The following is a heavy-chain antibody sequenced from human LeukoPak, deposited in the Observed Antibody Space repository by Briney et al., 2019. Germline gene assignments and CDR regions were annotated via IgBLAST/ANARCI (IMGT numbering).Heavy chain of an antibody. CDR1: GFTFSSYA. D-gene: IGHD6-13*01. J-gene: IGHJ3*02. Sequence: GGSLRLSCAASGFTFSSYAMSWVRQAPGKGLEWVSAISGSGGSTYYADSVKGRFTISRDNAKNSLYLQMNSLRAEDTAVYYCACIAAAGDAFDIWGQGTMVTVSS. CDR2: ISGSGGST. V-gene: IGHV3-23*01. CDR3: ACIAAAGDAFDI.